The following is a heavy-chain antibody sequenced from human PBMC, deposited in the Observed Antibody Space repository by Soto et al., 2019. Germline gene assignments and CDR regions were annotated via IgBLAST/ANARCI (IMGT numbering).Heavy chain of an antibody. CDR1: GFTFADSA. CDR3: AAANNTSPFDY. CDR2: IVVDSGNT. Sequence: SAKVSCKASGFTFADSAVKWVLQARGQRLEWIGRIVVDSGNTNYAQKFPERCTIAWDMSTSTAYMELSSLRSEDTAVYYCAAANNTSPFDYWGQGTLVTVTS. V-gene: IGHV1-58*01. D-gene: IGHD1-26*01. J-gene: IGHJ4*02.